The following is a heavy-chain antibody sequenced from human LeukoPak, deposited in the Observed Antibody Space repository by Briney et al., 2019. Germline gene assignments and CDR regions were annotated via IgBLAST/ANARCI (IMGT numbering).Heavy chain of an antibody. D-gene: IGHD6-13*01. J-gene: IGHJ3*02. Sequence: SETLSLTCNVSGGSVSSYYWSWIRQPPGKGLEWIGHIYYSGSTNYNPSLKSRVTISVDTSKNQFSLKLSSVTAADTAVYYCARVLSSAAAGAFDIWGQGTMVTVSS. V-gene: IGHV4-59*02. CDR2: IYYSGST. CDR3: ARVLSSAAAGAFDI. CDR1: GGSVSSYY.